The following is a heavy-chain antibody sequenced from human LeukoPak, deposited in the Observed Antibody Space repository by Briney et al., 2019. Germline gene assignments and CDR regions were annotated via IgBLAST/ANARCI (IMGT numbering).Heavy chain of an antibody. J-gene: IGHJ4*02. CDR1: GFTFSSYG. Sequence: PGGSLRLSCAASGFTFSSYGMHWVRQAPGKGLEWVAFIRYDGSNKYYADSVKGRFTISRDNSKNTLYLQMNSLRAEDTAVYYCARGRVVGATNYYFDYWGQGTLVTVSS. V-gene: IGHV3-30*02. CDR2: IRYDGSNK. CDR3: ARGRVVGATNYYFDY. D-gene: IGHD1-26*01.